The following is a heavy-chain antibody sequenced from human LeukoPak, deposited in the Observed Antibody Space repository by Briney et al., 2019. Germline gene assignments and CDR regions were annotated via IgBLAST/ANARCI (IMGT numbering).Heavy chain of an antibody. Sequence: GGSLRLSCAAFGFTFSSYSMNWVRQAPGKGLEWVSSISSSSSYIYYADSVKGRFTISRDNAKNSLYLQMNSLRAEDTAVYYCARANYDFWSGYYSHAFDIWGQGTMVTVSS. CDR1: GFTFSSYS. CDR3: ARANYDFWSGYYSHAFDI. V-gene: IGHV3-21*01. J-gene: IGHJ3*02. D-gene: IGHD3-3*01. CDR2: ISSSSSYI.